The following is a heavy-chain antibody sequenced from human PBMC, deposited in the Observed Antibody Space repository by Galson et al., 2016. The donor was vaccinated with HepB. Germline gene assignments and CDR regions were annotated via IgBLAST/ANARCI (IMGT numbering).Heavy chain of an antibody. CDR2: ISAYNGNT. Sequence: SVKVSCKAPGYTFTTYGINWVRQAPGQGPEWMGWISAYNGNTHYAQNLQGRVTMTTDTSTSTAYMDLRSLRYDDTAVYYCARRDLTAVSDYWGQGTLLTVSS. V-gene: IGHV1-18*01. CDR1: GYTFTTYG. D-gene: IGHD6-19*01. CDR3: ARRDLTAVSDY. J-gene: IGHJ4*02.